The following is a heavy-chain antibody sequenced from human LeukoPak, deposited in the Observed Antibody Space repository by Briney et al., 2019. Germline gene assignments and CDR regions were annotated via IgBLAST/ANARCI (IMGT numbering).Heavy chain of an antibody. V-gene: IGHV3-30-3*01. D-gene: IGHD3-3*01. J-gene: IGHJ6*02. CDR2: KSYDGSNK. Sequence: GGSLRLSCAASGFTFSSYAMHWVRQAPGKGLEWVAVKSYDGSNKYYADSVKGRFTISRDNSKNTLYLQMNSLRAEDTAVYYCARDQRTGDFWSGYYFYYYGMDVWGQGTTVTVSS. CDR1: GFTFSSYA. CDR3: ARDQRTGDFWSGYYFYYYGMDV.